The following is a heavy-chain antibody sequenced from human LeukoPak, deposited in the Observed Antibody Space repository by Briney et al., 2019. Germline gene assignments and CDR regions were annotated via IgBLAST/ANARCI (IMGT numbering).Heavy chain of an antibody. D-gene: IGHD3-16*02. CDR3: ARDEYGYVWGSFRA. V-gene: IGHV4-39*07. Sequence: PSETLSLTCTVSGGSISSSSYYWGWIRQPPGKGLEWIGNIYYSGSTYYNPSLESRVTMSLDTSKNQFSLKLSSVTAADTAVYYCARDEYGYVWGSFRAWGQGTLVTVSS. J-gene: IGHJ5*02. CDR1: GGSISSSSYY. CDR2: IYYSGST.